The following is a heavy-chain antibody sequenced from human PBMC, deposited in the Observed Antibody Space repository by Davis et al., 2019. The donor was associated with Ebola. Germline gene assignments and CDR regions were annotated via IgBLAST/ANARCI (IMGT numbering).Heavy chain of an antibody. D-gene: IGHD6-13*01. CDR2: IYSGGST. V-gene: IGHV3-66*01. CDR3: ARDPTQYSSRLVYGMDV. Sequence: GGSLRLSCAASGFTVSSNYMSWVRQAPGKGLEWVSVIYSGGSTYYADSVKGRFTISRDNSKNTLYLQMNSLRAEDTAVYYCARDPTQYSSRLVYGMDVWGQGTTVTVSS. J-gene: IGHJ6*02. CDR1: GFTVSSNY.